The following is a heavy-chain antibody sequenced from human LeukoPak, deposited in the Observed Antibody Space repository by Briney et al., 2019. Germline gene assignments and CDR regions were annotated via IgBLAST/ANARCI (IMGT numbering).Heavy chain of an antibody. CDR2: INHSGST. D-gene: IGHD4-17*01. J-gene: IGHJ4*02. CDR1: GGSFSGYY. CDR3: ARVDGDYFDY. Sequence: SETLSLTCAVYGGSFSGYYWSWIRQPPGKGLEWIGEINHSGSTNYNPSLKSRVTISVDTSKNQFSLKLSSVTASDTAVYYCARVDGDYFDYWGQGTLVTVSS. V-gene: IGHV4-34*01.